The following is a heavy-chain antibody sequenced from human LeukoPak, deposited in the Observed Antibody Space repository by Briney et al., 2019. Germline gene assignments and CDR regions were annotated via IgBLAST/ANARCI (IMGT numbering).Heavy chain of an antibody. CDR2: ISAYNGNT. D-gene: IGHD6-19*01. V-gene: IGHV1-18*01. Sequence: ASVKVSCKASGYTFTSYGISWVRQAPGQGLEWMGWISAYNGNTNYAQKLQGRVTMTTDTSTSTAYMELRSLRSDDTAVYYCARGRSSGWYGEDFDYWGQGTLVTVSS. CDR3: ARGRSSGWYGEDFDY. J-gene: IGHJ4*02. CDR1: GYTFTSYG.